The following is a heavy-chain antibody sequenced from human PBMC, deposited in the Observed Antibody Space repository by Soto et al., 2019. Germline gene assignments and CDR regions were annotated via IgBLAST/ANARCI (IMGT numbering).Heavy chain of an antibody. CDR3: ARDYDISAAGTYLLGY. CDR2: INPVFGKA. V-gene: IGHV1-69*13. J-gene: IGHJ4*02. Sequence: SVKVSCKASGYTFTSYAMHWVRQAPGQRLEWMGGINPVFGKANYAQKFQGRVTITADESTSTAYMELSSLRSEDTAVYYCARDYDISAAGTYLLGYWGQGTLVTVSS. D-gene: IGHD6-13*01. CDR1: GYTFTSYA.